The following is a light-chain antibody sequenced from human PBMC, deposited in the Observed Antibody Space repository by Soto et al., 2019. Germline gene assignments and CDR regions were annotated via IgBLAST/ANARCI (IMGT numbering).Light chain of an antibody. CDR1: QSVSTYY. V-gene: IGKV3-15*01. Sequence: EIVLTQSPGTLSLSPGERATLSCRASQSVSTYYLAWYQQKPGQAPRLLIHGASTRATGIPGRFSGSGSGTEFTLIISSLQSEDFAVYYCQQYNEWPETFGHGTRVEI. CDR2: GAS. J-gene: IGKJ1*01. CDR3: QQYNEWPET.